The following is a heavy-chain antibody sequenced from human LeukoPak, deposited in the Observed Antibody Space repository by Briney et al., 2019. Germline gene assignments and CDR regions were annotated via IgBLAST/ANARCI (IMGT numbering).Heavy chain of an antibody. CDR2: IKQDGSEK. J-gene: IGHJ4*02. Sequence: GGSLRLSCVASGFTFSSYWMSWVRQAPGKGLEWVANIKQDGSEKYYVDSVKGRFTISRDNAKNSLYLQMNSLRAEDTAVYYCARENTIFGVVINYWGQGTLVTVSS. D-gene: IGHD3-3*01. CDR1: GFTFSSYW. CDR3: ARENTIFGVVINY. V-gene: IGHV3-7*01.